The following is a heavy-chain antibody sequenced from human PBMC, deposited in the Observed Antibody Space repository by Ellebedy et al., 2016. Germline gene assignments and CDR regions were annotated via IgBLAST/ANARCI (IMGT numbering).Heavy chain of an antibody. CDR1: GFTFDDYT. J-gene: IGHJ4*02. D-gene: IGHD6-19*01. CDR3: ARDTGSGWYDGY. V-gene: IGHV3-43*01. Sequence: GGSLRLXCAASGFTFDDYTMHWVRQAPGKGLEWVSLISWDGGSTYYADSVKGRFTISRDNSKNSLYLQMNSLRTEDTALYYCARDTGSGWYDGYWGQGTLVTVSS. CDR2: ISWDGGST.